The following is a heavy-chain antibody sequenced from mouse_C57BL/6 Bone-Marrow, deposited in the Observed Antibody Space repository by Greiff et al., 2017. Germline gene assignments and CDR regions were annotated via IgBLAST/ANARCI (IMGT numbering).Heavy chain of an antibody. D-gene: IGHD2-3*01. CDR1: GFTFSDYG. J-gene: IGHJ3*01. CDR2: ISNLAYSI. V-gene: IGHV5-15*01. CDR3: AILDDGYPWFAY. Sequence: EVMLVESGGGLVQPGGSLKLSCAASGFTFSDYGMAWVRQAPRKGPEWVAFISNLAYSIYYADTVTGRFTISRENAKNTLYLEMSSLRSEDTAMYDCAILDDGYPWFAYWGQGTLVTVSA.